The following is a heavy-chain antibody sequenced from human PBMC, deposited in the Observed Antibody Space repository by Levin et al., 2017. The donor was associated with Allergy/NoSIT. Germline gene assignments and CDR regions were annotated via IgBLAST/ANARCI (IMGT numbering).Heavy chain of an antibody. CDR3: ARVRYSYGLEAFDI. J-gene: IGHJ3*02. Sequence: SQTLSLTCAVYGGSFSGYYWSWIRQPPGKGLEWIGEINHSGSTNYNPSLKSRVTISVDTSKNQFSLKLSSVTAADTAVYYCARVRYSYGLEAFDIWGQGTMVTVSS. D-gene: IGHD5-18*01. CDR2: INHSGST. V-gene: IGHV4-34*01. CDR1: GGSFSGYY.